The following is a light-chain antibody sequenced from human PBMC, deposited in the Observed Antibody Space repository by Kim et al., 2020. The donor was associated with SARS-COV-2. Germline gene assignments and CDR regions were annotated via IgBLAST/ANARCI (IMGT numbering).Light chain of an antibody. Sequence: VSPGERAPLSCRASQSVRNNLAWYQQTPGQAPWLLIYGASTRATGIPARFSGSGSGTEFTLIISSLQSEDFAVYYCQQYNNWPPFTFGQGTKLEIK. CDR1: QSVRNN. CDR2: GAS. J-gene: IGKJ2*01. CDR3: QQYNNWPPFT. V-gene: IGKV3-15*01.